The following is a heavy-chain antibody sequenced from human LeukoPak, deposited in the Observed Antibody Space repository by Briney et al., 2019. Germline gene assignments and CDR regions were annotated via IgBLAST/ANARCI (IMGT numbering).Heavy chain of an antibody. D-gene: IGHD3-9*01. J-gene: IGHJ4*02. CDR2: ISAYNGNT. CDR1: GYTFTSYG. V-gene: IGHV1-18*01. Sequence: ASVKVSCKASGYTFTSYGISWVRQAPGQGLEWMGWISAYNGNTNYAQKLQGRVTMTTDTSTSTAYMELRSLRSDDTAVYYCATTTVLRYFDWIDRAYYFDYWGQGTLVTVSS. CDR3: ATTTVLRYFDWIDRAYYFDY.